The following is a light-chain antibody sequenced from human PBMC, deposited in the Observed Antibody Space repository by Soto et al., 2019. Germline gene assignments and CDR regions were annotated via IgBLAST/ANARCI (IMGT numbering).Light chain of an antibody. CDR2: DDD. Sequence: QSVLTQPPSVSAAPGQKVTISCSGSSSNIGGNSVSWYQRLPGTAPKLLIYDDDKRPSGVPDRFSGSKSATSATLGITGLQTGDEADFYCGTWDTSLSSVVFGGGTKLTVL. CDR1: SSNIGGNS. V-gene: IGLV1-51*01. CDR3: GTWDTSLSSVV. J-gene: IGLJ3*02.